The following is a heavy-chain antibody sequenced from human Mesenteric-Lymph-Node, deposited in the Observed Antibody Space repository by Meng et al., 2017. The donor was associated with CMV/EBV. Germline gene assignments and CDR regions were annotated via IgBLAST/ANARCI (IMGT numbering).Heavy chain of an antibody. J-gene: IGHJ4*02. Sequence: SGGSIGSADWWGWIRQTPGKGLGWIEEIFRTGPTHYNPSLKRRVTISVDKSNNQFSLRLRSVTAADTAVYYCARDRIIVGATTEDYWGQGILVTVSS. CDR2: IFRTGPT. CDR1: GGSIGSADW. CDR3: ARDRIIVGATTEDY. V-gene: IGHV4-4*02. D-gene: IGHD1-26*01.